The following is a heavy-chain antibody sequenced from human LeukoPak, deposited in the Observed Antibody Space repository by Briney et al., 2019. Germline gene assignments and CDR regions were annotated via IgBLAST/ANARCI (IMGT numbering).Heavy chain of an antibody. Sequence: GGSLRLSRAASGFTLYSYAMHWVRPAPGEGLEYVSANRSNGGSTYYANSVKGRFTISRDNSKNTLYLQMGSLRAEDMAVYYCALALSSGFDYYYGMDVWGQGTTVTVSS. CDR1: GFTLYSYA. CDR3: ALALSSGFDYYYGMDV. D-gene: IGHD6-19*01. V-gene: IGHV3-64*01. J-gene: IGHJ6*02. CDR2: NRSNGGST.